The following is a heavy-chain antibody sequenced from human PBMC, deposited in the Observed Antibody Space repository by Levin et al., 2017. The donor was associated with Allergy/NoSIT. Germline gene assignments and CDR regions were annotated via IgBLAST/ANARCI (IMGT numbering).Heavy chain of an antibody. D-gene: IGHD3-9*01. V-gene: IGHV3-7*01. CDR3: ARAYDILTGYYRYYYYGMDV. CDR1: GFTFSSYW. J-gene: IGHJ6*02. Sequence: GGSLRLSCAASGFTFSSYWMSWVRQAPGKGLEWVANIKQDGSEKYYVDSVKGRFTISRDNAKNSLYLQMNSLRAEDTAVYYCARAYDILTGYYRYYYYGMDVWGQGTTVTVSS. CDR2: IKQDGSEK.